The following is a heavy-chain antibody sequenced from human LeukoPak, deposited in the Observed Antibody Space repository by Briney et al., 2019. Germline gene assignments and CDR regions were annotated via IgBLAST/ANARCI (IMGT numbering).Heavy chain of an antibody. J-gene: IGHJ4*01. CDR2: ISSGSSPI. Sequence: GGSLRLSCTASGFTFSSYSMNWVRQSPGKGLEWVSYISSGSSPIYYADSVKGRFAISRDNAKNSLYLQMNSLRAEDTAVYYCARADSGGGILSVPAANLGQGTLVTVSS. D-gene: IGHD2-2*01. V-gene: IGHV3-48*04. CDR1: GFTFSSYS. CDR3: ARADSGGGILSVPAAN.